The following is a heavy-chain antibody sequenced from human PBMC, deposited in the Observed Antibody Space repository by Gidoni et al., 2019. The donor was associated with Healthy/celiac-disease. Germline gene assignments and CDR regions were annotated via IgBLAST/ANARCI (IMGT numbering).Heavy chain of an antibody. Sequence: QLQLQESGPGLVKPSETLSLTCTVSGGSSSSSSYYWGWIRQPPGKGLEWIGSIYYSGSTYYNPSLKSRVTISVDTSKNQFSLKLSSVTAADTAVYYCARRSRAYCSGGSCSGHFDYWGQGTLVTVSS. CDR2: IYYSGST. V-gene: IGHV4-39*01. D-gene: IGHD2-15*01. J-gene: IGHJ4*02. CDR3: ARRSRAYCSGGSCSGHFDY. CDR1: GGSSSSSSYY.